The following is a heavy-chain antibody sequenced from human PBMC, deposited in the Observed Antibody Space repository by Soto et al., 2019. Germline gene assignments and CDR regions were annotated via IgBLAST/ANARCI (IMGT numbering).Heavy chain of an antibody. V-gene: IGHV1-2*02. CDR2: INPNSGGT. CDR1: GYTFTGYY. J-gene: IGHJ4*02. Sequence: ASVKVSCKASGYTFTGYYMHWVRQAPGQGLEWMGWINPNSGGTNYAQKFQGRVTMTRDTSISTAYMELSRLRSDDTAVYYCARDNDFWSGYHHKFDYWGQGTLVTVSS. CDR3: ARDNDFWSGYHHKFDY. D-gene: IGHD3-3*01.